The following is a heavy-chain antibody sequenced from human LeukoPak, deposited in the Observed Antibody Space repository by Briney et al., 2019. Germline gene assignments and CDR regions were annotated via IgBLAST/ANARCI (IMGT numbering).Heavy chain of an antibody. CDR3: VRYLSGWYYFDW. CDR2: IPASGGNT. D-gene: IGHD6-19*01. V-gene: IGHV3-23*01. J-gene: IGHJ4*02. Sequence: GGSLRLSCAASGFTFSTFGMRWVRQAPGKGLEWVSTIPASGGNTYYADSVRGRFTISRDNSKNTLYLQINSLTAEDTAIYYCVRYLSGWYYFDWWGQGTLVTVSS. CDR1: GFTFSTFG.